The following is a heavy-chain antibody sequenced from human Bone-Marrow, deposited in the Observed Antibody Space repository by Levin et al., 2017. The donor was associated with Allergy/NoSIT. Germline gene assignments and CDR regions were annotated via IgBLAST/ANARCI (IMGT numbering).Heavy chain of an antibody. Sequence: SETLSLTCSVSDGSISSYYWSWIRQPPGNGLEWIGFVHYSGSTKYNPSLESRVTMSVDTSKNQFSLKLSSVSAADTAVYYCARQAWYFDLWGRGTLVTVSS. CDR3: ARQAWYFDL. CDR1: DGSISSYY. V-gene: IGHV4-59*01. CDR2: VHYSGST. J-gene: IGHJ2*01.